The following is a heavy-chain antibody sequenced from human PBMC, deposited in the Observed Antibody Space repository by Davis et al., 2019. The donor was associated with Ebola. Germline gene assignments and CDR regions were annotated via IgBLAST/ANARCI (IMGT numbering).Heavy chain of an antibody. CDR1: GYTFTSYD. CDR3: ARGSGGSSSNYYYGMDV. J-gene: IGHJ6*02. Sequence: ASVKVSCKASGYTFTSYDINWARHASGQGLDWMGWMNPDSGNTGYAQKFQGRVTMTRNTSISTAYMELSSLGSEDTAVYYCARGSGGSSSNYYYGMDVWGQGTTVTVSS. CDR2: MNPDSGNT. D-gene: IGHD6-6*01. V-gene: IGHV1-8*01.